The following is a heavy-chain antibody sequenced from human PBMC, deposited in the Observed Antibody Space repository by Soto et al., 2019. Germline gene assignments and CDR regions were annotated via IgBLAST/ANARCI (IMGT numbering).Heavy chain of an antibody. V-gene: IGHV1-3*01. J-gene: IGHJ4*02. Sequence: ASVKVSCKASGYTFTSYAMHWVRQAPGQRLEWMGWIHAGNGNTKYSQNFQGRVTLTRDTSASTAYMELSSLRSEDTVVYYCARDNGLMAAGYWGQGTLVTVSS. D-gene: IGHD2-8*01. CDR1: GYTFTSYA. CDR2: IHAGNGNT. CDR3: ARDNGLMAAGY.